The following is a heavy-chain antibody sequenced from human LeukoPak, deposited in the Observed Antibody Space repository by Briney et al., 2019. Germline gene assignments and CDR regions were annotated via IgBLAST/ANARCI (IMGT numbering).Heavy chain of an antibody. Sequence: GGSLRLSCAASGFTFSSYSMNWVRQAPGKGLEWVSYISSSSSTIYYADSVKGRFTISRDNAKNSLYLQMNSLRAEDTAVYYCARGGGGYDFWSGYFHYYYYMDVWGKGTTVTVSS. D-gene: IGHD3-3*01. CDR3: ARGGGGYDFWSGYFHYYYYMDV. CDR1: GFTFSSYS. J-gene: IGHJ6*03. CDR2: ISSSSSTI. V-gene: IGHV3-48*04.